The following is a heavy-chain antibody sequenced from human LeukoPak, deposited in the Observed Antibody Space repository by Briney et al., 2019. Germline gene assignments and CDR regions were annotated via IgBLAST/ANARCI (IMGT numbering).Heavy chain of an antibody. Sequence: SETLSLTCTVSGGSLSSYYWSWIRQPPGKGLEWIGYIYYSGSTNYNPSLKSRVTISVDTSKNQFSLKLSSVTAADTAVYYCARRMYYGGNSDAFDIWGQGTMVTVSS. CDR2: IYYSGST. D-gene: IGHD4-23*01. J-gene: IGHJ3*02. V-gene: IGHV4-59*01. CDR3: ARRMYYGGNSDAFDI. CDR1: GGSLSSYY.